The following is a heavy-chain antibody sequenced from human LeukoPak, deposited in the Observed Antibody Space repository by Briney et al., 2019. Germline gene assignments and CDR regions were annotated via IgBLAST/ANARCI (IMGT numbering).Heavy chain of an antibody. Sequence: GGSLRLSCAASGMTLSITSMNWVRQAPGKGLEWISYIDKSSDPIHYADSVKGRFTISRDIARNSLFLQMNSLRAEDTAVYYCARLAGAGSSGFDYRGQGTLVTVSS. D-gene: IGHD1-26*01. J-gene: IGHJ4*02. CDR2: IDKSSDPI. CDR3: ARLAGAGSSGFDY. CDR1: GMTLSITS. V-gene: IGHV3-48*04.